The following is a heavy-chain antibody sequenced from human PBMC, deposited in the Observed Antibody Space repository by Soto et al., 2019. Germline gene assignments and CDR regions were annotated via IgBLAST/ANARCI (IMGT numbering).Heavy chain of an antibody. J-gene: IGHJ5*02. D-gene: IGHD3-16*02. CDR2: ISPYNGNT. CDR3: ARVRYTTNWSLSWFDP. Sequence: ASVKVSCQASGYTFTNYGISWVRQAPGQGLEWMGWISPYNGNTKYTQSLQGRVTMTTDTSTSTAYMELRSLRSDDTAVYYCARVRYTTNWSLSWFDPWGQGALVTVSS. CDR1: GYTFTNYG. V-gene: IGHV1-18*01.